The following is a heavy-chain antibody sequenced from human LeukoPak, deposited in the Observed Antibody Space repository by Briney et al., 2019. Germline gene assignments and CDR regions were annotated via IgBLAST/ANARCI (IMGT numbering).Heavy chain of an antibody. CDR2: IYHSGST. D-gene: IGHD3-9*01. V-gene: IGHV4-39*02. CDR3: AREEYDILTGYLYYFDY. J-gene: IGHJ4*02. CDR1: GGSIGSSSHY. Sequence: SETLSLTCTVSGGSIGSSSHYWGWIRQPPGKGLEWVGIIYHSGSTYYNPSLRSRVTISVDTSKNQFSLKLRSVTAADTAVYYCAREEYDILTGYLYYFDYWGQGTLVTVS.